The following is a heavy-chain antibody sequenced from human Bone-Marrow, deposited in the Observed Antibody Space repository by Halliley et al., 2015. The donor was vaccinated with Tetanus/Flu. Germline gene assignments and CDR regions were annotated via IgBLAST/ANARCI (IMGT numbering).Heavy chain of an antibody. V-gene: IGHV4-59*01. D-gene: IGHD3-9*01. Sequence: IYYSWGPNHNPPLKSRVTISIDTSKTQFSLRLSSVTAADTAVYYCASLDGHCDISTSSCMDVWGQGTTVTVSS. J-gene: IGHJ6*02. CDR3: ASLDGHCDISTSSCMDV. CDR2: IYYSWGP.